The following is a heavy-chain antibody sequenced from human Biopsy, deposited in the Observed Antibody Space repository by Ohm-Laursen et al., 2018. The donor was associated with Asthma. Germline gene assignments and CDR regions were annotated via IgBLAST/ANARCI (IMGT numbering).Heavy chain of an antibody. D-gene: IGHD3-22*01. V-gene: IGHV1-58*01. Sequence: SVKVSCKTSGFSFYNSAVQWARQARGQGLEWMGLIAVGGGRTIHAQRFQERVTFTRDLSTGTASMEISSLRTEDTAVYYCAAATVIVSAAVAGYHYYYNMDVWGQGTTVIVSS. J-gene: IGHJ6*02. CDR2: IAVGGGRT. CDR1: GFSFYNSA. CDR3: AAATVIVSAAVAGYHYYYNMDV.